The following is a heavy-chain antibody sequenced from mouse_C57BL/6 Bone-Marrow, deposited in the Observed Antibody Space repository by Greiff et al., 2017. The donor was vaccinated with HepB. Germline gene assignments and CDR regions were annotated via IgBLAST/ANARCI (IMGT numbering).Heavy chain of an antibody. D-gene: IGHD1-1*01. CDR3: ARWDYGSSSWFAY. CDR1: GYTFTSYW. V-gene: IGHV1-64*01. Sequence: KLQQPGADPVKPGAFLKLSCKASGYTFTSYWMHWVKQRPGQGLEWIGMIHPNSGSTNYNEKFKSKATLTVDKSSSTAYMQLSSLTSEDSAVYYCARWDYGSSSWFAYWGQGTLVTVSA. J-gene: IGHJ3*01. CDR2: IHPNSGST.